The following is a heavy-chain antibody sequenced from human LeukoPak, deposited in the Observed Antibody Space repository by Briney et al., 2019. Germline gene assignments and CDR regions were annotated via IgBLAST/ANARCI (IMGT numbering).Heavy chain of an antibody. CDR2: ISWNSGSI. J-gene: IGHJ4*02. CDR3: AKDRYSYAFEYSDS. V-gene: IGHV3-9*01. CDR1: GFTFDDYA. Sequence: QPGGSLRLSCAASGFTFDDYAMHWVRQAPGKGLEWVSGISWNSGSIGYADSVKGRFTISRDNSKNTLSLQVSSLRTEDTAVYYCAKDRYSYAFEYSDSWGQGTLVTVSS. D-gene: IGHD5-18*01.